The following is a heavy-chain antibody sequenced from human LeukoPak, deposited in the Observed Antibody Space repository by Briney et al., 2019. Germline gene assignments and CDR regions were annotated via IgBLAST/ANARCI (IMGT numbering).Heavy chain of an antibody. V-gene: IGHV1-69*06. CDR2: IIPIFGTA. D-gene: IGHD5-12*01. CDR3: ARHSGRYYFDY. Sequence: GASVKVSCKASGYTFTTYGVSWVRQAPGQGLEWMGGIIPIFGTANYAQKFQGRVTITADKSTSTAYMELSSLRSEDTAVYYCARHSGRYYFDYWGQGTLVTVSS. CDR1: GYTFTTYG. J-gene: IGHJ4*02.